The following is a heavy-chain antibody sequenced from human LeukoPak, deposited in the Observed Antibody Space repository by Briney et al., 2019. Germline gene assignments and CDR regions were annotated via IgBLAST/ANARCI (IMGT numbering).Heavy chain of an antibody. CDR3: ARGEYYYDSSGPHGATGFDP. CDR1: GGSISSSSYY. V-gene: IGHV4-39*01. J-gene: IGHJ5*02. D-gene: IGHD3-22*01. CDR2: IYYSGST. Sequence: PSETLSLTCTVSGGSISSSSYYWGWIRQPPGKGLEWIGSIYYSGSTYYNPSLKSRVTMSVDTSKNQFSLKLSSVTAADTAVYYCARGEYYYDSSGPHGATGFDPWGQGTLVTVSS.